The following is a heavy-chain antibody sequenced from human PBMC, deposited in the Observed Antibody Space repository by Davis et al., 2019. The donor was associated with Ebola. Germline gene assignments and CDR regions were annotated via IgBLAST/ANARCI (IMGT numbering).Heavy chain of an antibody. D-gene: IGHD3-3*01. CDR1: GFTFSDYY. CDR3: ARSKGITIFGVPTIVWNGMDV. V-gene: IGHV3-11*01. CDR2: ISSSGSTI. Sequence: GESLKISCAASGFTFSDYYMSWIRQAPGKGLEWVSYISSSGSTIYYADSVKGRFTISRDNAKNSLYLQMNSLRAEDTAVYYCARSKGITIFGVPTIVWNGMDVWGQGTTVTVSS. J-gene: IGHJ6*02.